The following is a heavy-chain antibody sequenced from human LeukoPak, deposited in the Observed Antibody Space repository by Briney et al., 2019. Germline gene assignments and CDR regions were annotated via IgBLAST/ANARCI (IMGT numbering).Heavy chain of an antibody. J-gene: IGHJ4*02. V-gene: IGHV1-2*02. CDR1: GYTFTGYY. CDR2: INPNSADT. CDR3: ARTYCSGACYFYFDY. Sequence: GASVKVSCKASGYTFTGYYLHWVRQALGQGLEWMGWINPNSADTQYTQKFQGRVTVTSDTSISTVYMELSRLRSDDTAVYYCARTYCSGACYFYFDYWGRGTRVTVSS. D-gene: IGHD2-21*02.